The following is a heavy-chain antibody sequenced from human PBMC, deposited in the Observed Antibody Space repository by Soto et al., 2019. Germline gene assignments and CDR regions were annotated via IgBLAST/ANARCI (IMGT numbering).Heavy chain of an antibody. D-gene: IGHD3-10*01. V-gene: IGHV3-23*01. J-gene: IGHJ5*02. CDR3: SKWSGFGDA. Sequence: PGGSLRLSCAASGFTFSSYSMTWVHQAPGKGLEWVSGISDSGGNTWYADSVKGRFTISRDNSKNTLFLQMNSLRAEDTAVYFCSKWSGFGDAWGQGTLVTVSS. CDR2: ISDSGGNT. CDR1: GFTFSSYS.